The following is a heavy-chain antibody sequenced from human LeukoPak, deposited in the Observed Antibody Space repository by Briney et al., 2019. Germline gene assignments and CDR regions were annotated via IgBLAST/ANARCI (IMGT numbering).Heavy chain of an antibody. CDR3: YLSGSFDY. D-gene: IGHD1-26*01. CDR1: GFPFSSYG. V-gene: IGHV3-30*02. Sequence: GGSLRLSCAASGFPFSSYGMHWVRQAPGKGLEWVARLVYDERNDYANSVKGRFTISRDNSKNTLYLQMDNLRVDDTAVYYCYLSGSFDYWGQGTLVIVSS. CDR2: LVYDERN. J-gene: IGHJ4*02.